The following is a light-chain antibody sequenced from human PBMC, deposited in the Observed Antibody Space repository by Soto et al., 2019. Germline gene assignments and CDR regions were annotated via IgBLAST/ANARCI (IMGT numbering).Light chain of an antibody. Sequence: EIVMTQSPATLSVSPGERATLSCRTSQSVSNSYLAWYQQKPGQAPRLLISGASSRAADIPDRFSGSGSGTDFTLTINRLEPEDFAVYYCQQYDSSPRTFGQGTKVDIK. J-gene: IGKJ1*01. CDR3: QQYDSSPRT. CDR2: GAS. V-gene: IGKV3-20*01. CDR1: QSVSNSY.